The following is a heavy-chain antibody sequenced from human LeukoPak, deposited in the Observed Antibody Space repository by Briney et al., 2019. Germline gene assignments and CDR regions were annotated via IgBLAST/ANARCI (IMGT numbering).Heavy chain of an antibody. J-gene: IGHJ4*02. V-gene: IGHV3-11*04. Sequence: GGSLRLSCAASGFTFSDYYMSWIRQAPGKGLEWVSYISSSGGTIYYADSVKGRFTISRDNAKNTVYLQMNNLRAEDTAVYFCARWSTTPDTEAGDYWGQGTLVTVSS. CDR3: ARWSTTPDTEAGDY. CDR1: GFTFSDYY. D-gene: IGHD1/OR15-1a*01. CDR2: ISSSGGTI.